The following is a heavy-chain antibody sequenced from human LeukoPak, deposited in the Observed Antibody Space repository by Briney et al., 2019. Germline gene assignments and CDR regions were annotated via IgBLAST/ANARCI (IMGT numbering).Heavy chain of an antibody. CDR3: AAEPLAARNYYYYYGMDV. D-gene: IGHD6-6*01. CDR1: GFTFSSYA. J-gene: IGHJ6*02. Sequence: GGSLRLSCAASGFTFSSYAMSWVRQAPGKGLEWVSAISGSGGSTYYADSVKGRFTISRDNSKNTLYLQMNSLRSEDTAVYYCAAEPLAARNYYYYYGMDVWGQGTTVTVSS. V-gene: IGHV3-23*01. CDR2: ISGSGGST.